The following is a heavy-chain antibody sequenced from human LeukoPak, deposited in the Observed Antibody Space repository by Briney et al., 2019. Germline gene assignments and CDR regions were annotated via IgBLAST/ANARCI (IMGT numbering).Heavy chain of an antibody. Sequence: ASVKVSCKASGYKFTDDYMHWVRQAPGQGLEFMRWINPDSGFTNYAQKFKGRVTMTRDTSISTAYLEVRSLTSDDTAVYYCAPTAEAYTSWWKVWGQGTLVTVSS. V-gene: IGHV1-2*02. CDR3: APTAEAYTSWWKV. D-gene: IGHD3-16*01. J-gene: IGHJ4*02. CDR2: INPDSGFT. CDR1: GYKFTDDY.